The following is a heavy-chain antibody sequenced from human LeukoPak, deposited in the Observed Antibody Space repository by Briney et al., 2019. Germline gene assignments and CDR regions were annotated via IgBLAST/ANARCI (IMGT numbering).Heavy chain of an antibody. CDR1: GFTFSCYA. D-gene: IGHD4-11*01. CDR2: ISYDGSNK. CDR3: ARDDIRLLALCSNSVDY. J-gene: IGHJ4*02. Sequence: PVGSLRLSRAASGFTFSCYAMHWVRQAPGKGLEWVAVISYDGSNKYYADSVKGRFTISRDNSKNTLYLQMKSLRAEDTAVYYCARDDIRLLALCSNSVDYWGQGTLVTVSS. V-gene: IGHV3-30-3*01.